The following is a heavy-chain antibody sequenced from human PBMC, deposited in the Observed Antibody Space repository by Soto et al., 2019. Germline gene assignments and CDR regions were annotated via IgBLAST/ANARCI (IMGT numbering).Heavy chain of an antibody. Sequence: ASVKVSCKASGYTFTSYGISWVRQAPGQGLEWMGWISANNGNTNYAQKLQGRVTMTTDTSISTAYMELSRLRSDDTAVYYCARGLRFLEWLHAFDIWGQGTMVIVSS. CDR2: ISANNGNT. CDR3: ARGLRFLEWLHAFDI. J-gene: IGHJ3*02. V-gene: IGHV1-18*01. D-gene: IGHD3-3*01. CDR1: GYTFTSYG.